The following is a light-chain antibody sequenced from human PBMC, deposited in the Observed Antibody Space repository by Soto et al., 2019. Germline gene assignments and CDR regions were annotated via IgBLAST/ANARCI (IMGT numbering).Light chain of an antibody. CDR1: QSVLYSSNSKNY. V-gene: IGKV4-1*01. CDR3: QQYYTTPWT. J-gene: IGKJ1*01. Sequence: DIVMTQSPDSLALSLGEKATINCKSSQSVLYSSNSKNYLAWYQQKPGQPPKLVIYWASTRESGVPDRFSGSGSGTDFTLTISSLQAEDVAVYYYQQYYTTPWTFGQGTKVEIK. CDR2: WAS.